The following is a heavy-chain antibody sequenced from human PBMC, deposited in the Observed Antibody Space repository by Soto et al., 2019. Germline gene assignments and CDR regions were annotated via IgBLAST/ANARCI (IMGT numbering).Heavy chain of an antibody. CDR3: ARMTTSYGMDV. Sequence: SETLSLTCTVSGGSISSSNDHWGWIRQPPGKGLEWIGSMYYSGSAHYNPSLKSRVTISVDTSKNQFSLKLSSVTAADTAVYYCARMTTSYGMDVWGQGTTVTVSS. D-gene: IGHD4-17*01. J-gene: IGHJ6*02. V-gene: IGHV4-39*01. CDR1: GGSISSSNDH. CDR2: MYYSGSA.